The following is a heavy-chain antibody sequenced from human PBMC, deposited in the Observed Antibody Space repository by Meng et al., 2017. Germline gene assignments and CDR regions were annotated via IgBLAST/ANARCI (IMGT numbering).Heavy chain of an antibody. CDR1: GGSISSYY. CDR3: ARAHAYLWSGHYNLFDP. Sequence: SLRLSCTVSGGSISSYYWSWIRQLPGKGLEWIGYIHYSGSTNYNPSLKSRVTISVDTSKNQLSLKLSSVTAADTAVYYCARAHAYLWSGHYNLFDPWGQGTLVTVSS. CDR2: IHYSGST. J-gene: IGHJ5*02. V-gene: IGHV4-59*01. D-gene: IGHD3-3*01.